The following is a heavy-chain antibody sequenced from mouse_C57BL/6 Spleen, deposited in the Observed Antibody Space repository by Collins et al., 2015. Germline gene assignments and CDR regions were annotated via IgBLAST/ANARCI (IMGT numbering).Heavy chain of an antibody. J-gene: IGHJ3*01. D-gene: IGHD2-4*01. CDR3: TRGQFDFETWFAY. CDR1: GYTFTSYW. Sequence: QVQLQQPGAELVKPGASVRLSCKASGYTFTSYWMHWVKQRPGRGLEWIGRIDPNSGGTKYNENFKSKATLTVDKPSSTAYMQLSSLTSEDSAVYYCTRGQFDFETWFAYWGQGTLVTVSA. CDR2: IDPNSGGT. V-gene: IGHV1-72*01.